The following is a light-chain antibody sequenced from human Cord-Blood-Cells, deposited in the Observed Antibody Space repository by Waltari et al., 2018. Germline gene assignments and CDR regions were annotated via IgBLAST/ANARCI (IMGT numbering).Light chain of an antibody. J-gene: IGKJ3*01. CDR2: WAS. Sequence: DIVMTQSPDSLAVSLGERATINCKSSQSVLYSSNNKNYLAWYQHKPGQPPKLLIYWASTRESGVPDRFSGSGSGTDFTRTISSLQAEDVAVYYCQQYYSTPFTFGPGTKVDIK. V-gene: IGKV4-1*01. CDR3: QQYYSTPFT. CDR1: QSVLYSSNNKNY.